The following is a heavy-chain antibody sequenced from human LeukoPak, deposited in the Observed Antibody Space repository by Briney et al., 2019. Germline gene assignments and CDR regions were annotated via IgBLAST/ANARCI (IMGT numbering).Heavy chain of an antibody. D-gene: IGHD3-10*01. CDR2: IYYSGST. V-gene: IGHV4-31*03. Sequence: PSETLSLTCTVSGGSISSGGYYWSWIRQHPGKGLEWIGYIYYSGSTYYNPPLKSRVTISVDTSKNQFSLKLSSVTAADTAVYYCARTSNPLLPSLGYWGQGTLVTVSS. CDR3: ARTSNPLLPSLGY. CDR1: GGSISSGGYY. J-gene: IGHJ4*02.